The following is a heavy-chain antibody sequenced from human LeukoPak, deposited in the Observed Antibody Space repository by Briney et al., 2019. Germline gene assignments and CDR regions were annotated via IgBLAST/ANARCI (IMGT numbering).Heavy chain of an antibody. CDR1: GFTFSSYE. D-gene: IGHD3-10*01. J-gene: IGHJ4*02. Sequence: GGSLRLSCAASGFTFSSYEMNWVRQAPGKGLEWVSYISSSGSTIYYADSVKGRFTISRDNAKNSLYLQMNSLRAEDTAVYYCARRAQFGFDYWGQGTLVTVSS. CDR2: ISSSGSTI. CDR3: ARRAQFGFDY. V-gene: IGHV3-48*03.